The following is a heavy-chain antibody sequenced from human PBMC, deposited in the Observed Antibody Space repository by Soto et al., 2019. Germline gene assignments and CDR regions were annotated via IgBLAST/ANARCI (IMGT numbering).Heavy chain of an antibody. CDR1: GGSISSSSYY. Sequence: PSETLSLTCTVSGGSISSSSYYWGWVRQPPGKGLEWIGNIYYSGITYYNPSLKSRVTISVDTSKNHFSLKLSSVTAADTAVYYCARREKTAAGYFDYWGQGTLVTSPQ. J-gene: IGHJ4*02. D-gene: IGHD6-13*01. V-gene: IGHV4-39*02. CDR2: IYYSGIT. CDR3: ARREKTAAGYFDY.